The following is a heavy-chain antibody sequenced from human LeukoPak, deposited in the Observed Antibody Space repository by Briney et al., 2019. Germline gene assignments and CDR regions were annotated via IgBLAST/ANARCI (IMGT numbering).Heavy chain of an antibody. D-gene: IGHD3-10*01. CDR3: ARAHTGGNYFDY. CDR2: INPNSGGT. V-gene: IGHV1-2*02. CDR1: GYTFTGYY. J-gene: IGHJ4*02. Sequence: AASLKVSCKASGYTFTGYYMHWVRQAPGQGLEWMGWINPNSGGTNYAQKFQGRVTMTRDTSISTAYMELSRLRSDDTAVYYCARAHTGGNYFDYWGQRTLVTVSS.